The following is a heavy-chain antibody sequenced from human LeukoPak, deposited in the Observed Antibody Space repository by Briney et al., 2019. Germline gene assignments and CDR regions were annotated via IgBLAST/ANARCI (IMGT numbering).Heavy chain of an antibody. Sequence: PGRSLRLSCAASGFTFDDYAMHWVRQAPGKGLQWVSGISWNSGSIGYADSVKGRFTISRDNAKNSLYLQMNSLRAEDTALYYCAKDIPDRSGWDDAFDIWGQGTMVTASS. D-gene: IGHD6-19*01. J-gene: IGHJ3*02. V-gene: IGHV3-9*01. CDR2: ISWNSGSI. CDR1: GFTFDDYA. CDR3: AKDIPDRSGWDDAFDI.